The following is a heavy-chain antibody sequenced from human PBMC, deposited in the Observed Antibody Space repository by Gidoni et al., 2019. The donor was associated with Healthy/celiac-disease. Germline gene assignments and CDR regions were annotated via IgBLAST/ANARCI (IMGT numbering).Heavy chain of an antibody. CDR3: AKGGSSGWFFDY. V-gene: IGHV3-23*01. J-gene: IGHJ4*02. D-gene: IGHD6-19*01. Sequence: EVQLLESGGGLVQPGGSMSLSCAAPGCTFSSYAMSWVRQAPGKGLEWGSAISGSGGSTYYADSVKGRVTISRDNSKNTLYLQMNSLRAEDTAVYYCAKGGSSGWFFDYWGKGTLVTVSS. CDR1: GCTFSSYA. CDR2: ISGSGGST.